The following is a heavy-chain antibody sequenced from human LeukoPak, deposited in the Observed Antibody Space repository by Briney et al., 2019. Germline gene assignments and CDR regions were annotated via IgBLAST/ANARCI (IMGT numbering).Heavy chain of an antibody. D-gene: IGHD3-22*01. V-gene: IGHV3-30*03. CDR1: GFTFSSYG. Sequence: GGSLRLSCAASGFTFSSYGMPWVRQAPGKGLEWVAVISFDGSNKNYADSVKGRFTISRDNSNNTLYLQMNSLRAEDTAVYYCARVGPNYYGSSGYLYYWGRGTLVTVSS. CDR2: ISFDGSNK. J-gene: IGHJ4*02. CDR3: ARVGPNYYGSSGYLYY.